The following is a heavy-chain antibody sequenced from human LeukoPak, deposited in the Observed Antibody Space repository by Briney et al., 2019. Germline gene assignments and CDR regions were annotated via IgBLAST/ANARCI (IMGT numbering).Heavy chain of an antibody. CDR1: GFTFSSYS. D-gene: IGHD3-22*01. Sequence: PGGSLRLSCAASGFTFSSYSMNWVRQAPGKGLEWASSISSSSSYIYYADSVKGRFTISRDDAKNSLYLQMNSLRAEDTAVYYCARASSGYFQGFDYWGQGTLVTVSS. J-gene: IGHJ4*02. CDR2: ISSSSSYI. V-gene: IGHV3-21*01. CDR3: ARASSGYFQGFDY.